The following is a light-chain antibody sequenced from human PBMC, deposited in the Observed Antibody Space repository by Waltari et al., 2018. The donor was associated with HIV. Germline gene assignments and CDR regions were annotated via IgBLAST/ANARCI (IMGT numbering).Light chain of an antibody. Sequence: ENVLTQSPGTLSLSPGERATLSCRASRSVSSNYLTWYQQRPGQAPRLLIYAASTRATAIPDRFSGSGSGTDFTLTISRLEPEDFAVYYCQQRSNWPFMYTFGQG. CDR2: AAS. CDR3: QQRSNWPFMYT. CDR1: RSVSSNY. J-gene: IGKJ2*01. V-gene: IGKV3D-20*02.